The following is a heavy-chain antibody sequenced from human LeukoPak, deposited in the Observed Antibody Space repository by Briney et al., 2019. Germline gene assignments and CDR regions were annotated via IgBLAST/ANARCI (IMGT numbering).Heavy chain of an antibody. D-gene: IGHD4-23*01. V-gene: IGHV4-31*03. CDR2: IYYSGST. CDR1: GGSISSGGYY. J-gene: IGHJ5*02. CDR3: ARDEVYGGNSVGWFDP. Sequence: PSETLSLTCTVSGGSISSGGYYWSWIRQHPGKGLEWIGYIYYSGSTYYNPSLKSRVTISVDTSKNQFSLKLSSVTAVDTAVYYCARDEVYGGNSVGWFDPWGQGTLVTVSS.